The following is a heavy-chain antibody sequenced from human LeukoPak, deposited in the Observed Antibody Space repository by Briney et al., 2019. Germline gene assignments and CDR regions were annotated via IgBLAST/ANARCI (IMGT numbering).Heavy chain of an antibody. J-gene: IGHJ4*02. V-gene: IGHV4-59*08. CDR1: GGSISSSY. D-gene: IGHD6-19*01. CDR2: IYYSGST. CDR3: ATWGIAVARTFDY. Sequence: SETLSLTCTVSGGSISSSYWSCFRQPRGKGLECIGYIYYSGSTYYNPSLRSLVAISVDPSKNQLSLKLSSVTAADTAVYYCATWGIAVARTFDYWGQGTLVTVST.